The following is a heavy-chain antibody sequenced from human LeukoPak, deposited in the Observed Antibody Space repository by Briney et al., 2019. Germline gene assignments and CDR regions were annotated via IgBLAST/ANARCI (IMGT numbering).Heavy chain of an antibody. J-gene: IGHJ4*02. D-gene: IGHD3-9*01. V-gene: IGHV3-48*03. Sequence: GGSLRLSCAASGFTFSSYEMNWVRQAPGKGLEWVSYISSSGSTIYYADSVKGRFTISRDNAKNSLYLQMNSLRAEDTAVYYCAKVFVLRYLTGADYWGQGTLVTVSS. CDR1: GFTFSSYE. CDR3: AKVFVLRYLTGADY. CDR2: ISSSGSTI.